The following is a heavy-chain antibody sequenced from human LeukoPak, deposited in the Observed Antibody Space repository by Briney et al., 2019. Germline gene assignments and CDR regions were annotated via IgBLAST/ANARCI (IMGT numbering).Heavy chain of an antibody. CDR2: MNPNSGNT. CDR3: ARGRDAYCSSTSCFAEYFQH. D-gene: IGHD2-2*01. J-gene: IGHJ1*01. Sequence: GASVKVSCKASGYTFTSYDINWVRQATGQGLEWMGWMNPNSGNTGYAQKFQGRVTITRNTSISTAYMELSSLRSEDTAVYYCARGRDAYCSSTSCFAEYFQHWGQGTLVTVSS. V-gene: IGHV1-8*01. CDR1: GYTFTSYD.